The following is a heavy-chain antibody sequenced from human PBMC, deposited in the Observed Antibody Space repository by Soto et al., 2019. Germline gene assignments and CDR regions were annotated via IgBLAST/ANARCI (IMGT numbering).Heavy chain of an antibody. CDR2: ISCDGRHK. D-gene: IGHD5-12*01. J-gene: IGHJ4*02. CDR3: ARARHENSCPDFVVHY. V-gene: IGHV3-30*04. CDR1: GFTFSNYA. Sequence: GGSLRLSCAASGFTFSNYAMHWVRQAPGKGLEWVAVISCDGRHKFYANSVKGRLTISRDNSKNTVYLQLDSLRPEDTALYYCARARHENSCPDFVVHYWGQGTLVTVSS.